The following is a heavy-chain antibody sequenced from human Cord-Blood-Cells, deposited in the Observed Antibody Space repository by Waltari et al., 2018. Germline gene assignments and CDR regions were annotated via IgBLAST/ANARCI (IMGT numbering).Heavy chain of an antibody. Sequence: QVQLVESGGGVVQPGRSLRLSCAASGFTFSSYGMHWVRQAPGKGLEWVAVIWYDGINKYYADSVKGRFTISRDNSKNTLYLQMNSLRAEDTAVYHCARGRGITGTTDYWGQGTLVTVSS. J-gene: IGHJ4*02. CDR1: GFTFSSYG. CDR2: IWYDGINK. CDR3: ARGRGITGTTDY. D-gene: IGHD1-7*01. V-gene: IGHV3-33*01.